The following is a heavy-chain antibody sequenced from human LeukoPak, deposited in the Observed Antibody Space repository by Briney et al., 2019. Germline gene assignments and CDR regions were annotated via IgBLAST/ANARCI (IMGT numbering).Heavy chain of an antibody. CDR1: GGSFSGYY. J-gene: IGHJ4*02. CDR2: INHSGST. D-gene: IGHD1-14*01. V-gene: IGHV4-34*01. Sequence: SETLSLTCAVYGGSFSGYYWSLIRQPAGKGLEWIGEINHSGSTNYNPSLKSRVTISVDTSKNQFSLKLSSVTAADTVVYYCARAPNTTSFDYWGQGTLVTVSS. CDR3: ARAPNTTSFDY.